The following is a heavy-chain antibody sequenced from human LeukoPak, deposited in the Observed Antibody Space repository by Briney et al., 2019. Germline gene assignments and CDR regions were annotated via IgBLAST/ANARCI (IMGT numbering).Heavy chain of an antibody. CDR3: ARNYDSSGYDHDY. CDR1: GYTFTGYY. Sequence: ASVKVSCKASGYTFTGYYMHWVRQAPGQGLEWMGWINLNSGDTNFAQNFQGRITMTRDTSISTAYMELSSLRSDDTAVYYCARNYDSSGYDHDYWGQGTLVTVSS. V-gene: IGHV1-2*02. D-gene: IGHD3-22*01. J-gene: IGHJ4*02. CDR2: INLNSGDT.